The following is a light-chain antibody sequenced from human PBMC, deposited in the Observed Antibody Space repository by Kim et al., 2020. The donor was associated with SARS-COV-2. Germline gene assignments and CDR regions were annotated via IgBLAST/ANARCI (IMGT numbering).Light chain of an antibody. Sequence: GQKLTISCSGSSSNIGNNYVSWYQQLPGTAPKLLIYDNNERPSGIPDRFSGSESGTSATLGITGLQTGDEGDYYCGTWDSSLSAAVFGGGNQLTVL. V-gene: IGLV1-51*01. CDR2: DNN. J-gene: IGLJ7*01. CDR1: SSNIGNNY. CDR3: GTWDSSLSAAV.